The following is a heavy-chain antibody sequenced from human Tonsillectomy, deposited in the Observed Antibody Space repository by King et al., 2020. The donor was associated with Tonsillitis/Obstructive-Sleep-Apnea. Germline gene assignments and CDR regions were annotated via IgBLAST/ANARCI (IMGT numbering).Heavy chain of an antibody. D-gene: IGHD2-2*02. V-gene: IGHV3-15*01. Sequence: VQLVESGGGVVKPGGSLRLSCAAFGFTFSNAWMSWVRQAPGKGLEWVGRIKSETDGGTTDYAAPVKGRFTISRDDSKNKLYLQVNSLKTEDTAVYYCSTVNLAGYCSSTSFYTGYYFDYWGQGTLVTVSS. CDR2: IKSETDGGTT. CDR1: GFTFSNAW. CDR3: STVNLAGYCSSTSFYTGYYFDY. J-gene: IGHJ4*02.